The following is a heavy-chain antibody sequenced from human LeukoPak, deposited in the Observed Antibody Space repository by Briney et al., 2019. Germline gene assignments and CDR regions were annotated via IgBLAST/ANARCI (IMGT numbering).Heavy chain of an antibody. D-gene: IGHD2-2*01. V-gene: IGHV3-23*01. Sequence: GGSLRLSCVVSGFTFSDYAMSWVRQAPGKGLEWASTISGGGDTTYYADSVKGRFTISRDNSKNTLYLQLNTMRAEDTAVYYCAKGGYCSRTSCYFRYHFDYWGQGTLVTVSS. CDR3: AKGGYCSRTSCYFRYHFDY. CDR2: ISGGGDTT. J-gene: IGHJ4*02. CDR1: GFTFSDYA.